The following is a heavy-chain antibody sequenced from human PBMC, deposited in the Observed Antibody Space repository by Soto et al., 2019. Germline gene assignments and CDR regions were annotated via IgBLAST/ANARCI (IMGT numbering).Heavy chain of an antibody. D-gene: IGHD3-3*01. J-gene: IGHJ4*02. CDR2: TYYRSKWYN. CDR1: GDSVSSNSAA. CDR3: ARDWPITIFGVVTLYYFDY. Sequence: QTLSLTCAISGDSVSSNSAAWNWIRQSPSRGLEWLGRTYYRSKWYNDYAVSVKSRITINPDTSKNQFSLQLNSVTPEDTAVYYCARDWPITIFGVVTLYYFDYWGQGTLVTVSS. V-gene: IGHV6-1*01.